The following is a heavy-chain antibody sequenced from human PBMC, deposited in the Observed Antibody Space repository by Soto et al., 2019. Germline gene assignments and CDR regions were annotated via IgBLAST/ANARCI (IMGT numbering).Heavy chain of an antibody. D-gene: IGHD6-13*01. J-gene: IGHJ6*02. V-gene: IGHV5-51*01. CDR3: ARTAAAGKYYYGMDV. CDR1: GYSFTSYW. CDR2: IYPGDSDT. Sequence: PGESLKISCQGSGYSFTSYWIGWVRQMPGKGLEWMGIIYPGDSDTRYSPSFQGQVTISADKSISTAYLQWSSLEASDTAMYYCARTAAAGKYYYGMDVWGQGTTVTVSS.